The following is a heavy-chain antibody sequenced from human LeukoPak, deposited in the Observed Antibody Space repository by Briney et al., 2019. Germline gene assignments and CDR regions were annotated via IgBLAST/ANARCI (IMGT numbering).Heavy chain of an antibody. D-gene: IGHD7-27*01. CDR1: GFTFSSYA. V-gene: IGHV3-30-3*01. Sequence: GGSLRLSCAASGFTFSSYAMHWVRQAPGKGLEWVAVISYDGSNKYYADSVKGRFTISRDNSKNTLYLQMNSLRAEDTALYYCAKGRLGDYGDYWGQGTLVTVSS. CDR2: ISYDGSNK. J-gene: IGHJ4*02. CDR3: AKGRLGDYGDY.